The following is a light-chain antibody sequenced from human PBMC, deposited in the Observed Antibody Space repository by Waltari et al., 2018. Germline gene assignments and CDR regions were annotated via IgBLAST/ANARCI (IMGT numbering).Light chain of an antibody. CDR2: DDS. Sequence: SSVLTQPPSVSLAPGKTASITCGGNNIGVKSVHWYQQRPGQAPVLVIYDDSARPSGIPGRFSGSNSGNTATLTVSRVDAGEGADYYCQVWDSNTNHVIFGGGTKLTVL. V-gene: IGLV3-21*04. J-gene: IGLJ2*01. CDR3: QVWDSNTNHVI. CDR1: NIGVKS.